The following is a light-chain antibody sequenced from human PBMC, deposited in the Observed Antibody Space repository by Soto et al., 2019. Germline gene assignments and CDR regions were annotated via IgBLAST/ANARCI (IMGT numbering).Light chain of an antibody. J-gene: IGKJ1*01. CDR3: NHYGTSWT. CDR1: QSVSSGY. CDR2: GAS. Sequence: EIVLTQSPGTVSLSPVESATLSCRASQSVSSGYLAWYQQKPGQAPRLLISGASSRATGIPDRFSGSGSGTDFTLTISRLEPEDFAVYYCNHYGTSWTCGQGTKGDIK. V-gene: IGKV3-20*01.